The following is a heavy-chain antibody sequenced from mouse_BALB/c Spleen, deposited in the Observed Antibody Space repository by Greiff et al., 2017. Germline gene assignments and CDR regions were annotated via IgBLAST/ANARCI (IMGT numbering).Heavy chain of an antibody. CDR1: GFTFSDYY. D-gene: IGHD1-1*01. CDR3: ARGDYYGSSYNYAMDY. V-gene: IGHV5-4*02. Sequence: EVKLVESGGGLVKPGGSLKLSCAASGFTFSDYYMYWVRQTPEKRLEWVATISDGGSYTYYPDSVKGRFTISRDNAKNNLYLQMSSLKSEDTAMYYCARGDYYGSSYNYAMDYWGQGTSVTVSS. J-gene: IGHJ4*01. CDR2: ISDGGSYT.